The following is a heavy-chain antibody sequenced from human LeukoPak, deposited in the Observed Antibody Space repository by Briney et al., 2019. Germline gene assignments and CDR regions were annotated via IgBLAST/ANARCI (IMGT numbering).Heavy chain of an antibody. CDR1: GYTFTGSR. CDR3: ARSWYGMDV. V-gene: IGHV1-2*02. D-gene: IGHD6-13*01. J-gene: IGHJ6*02. Sequence: ASVKVSCKASGYTFTGSRMQWARQAPEQGLEWMGWINPSNGDTNSEQKFQGRVTMTRDTSISTVYMELSRLTSDDTAVYYCARSWYGMDVWGQGTTVIVSS. CDR2: INPSNGDT.